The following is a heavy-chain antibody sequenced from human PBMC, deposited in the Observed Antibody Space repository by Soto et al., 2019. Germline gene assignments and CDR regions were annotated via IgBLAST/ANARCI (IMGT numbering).Heavy chain of an antibody. J-gene: IGHJ4*02. CDR1: GDSISSGDHY. CDR3: ASFGVIGEPFDY. Sequence: PSETLSLTCTVSGDSISSGDHYWSWIRQPPGKGLEWIGYIYYSGSSYYNPSLKSRLTVSLDTSKNQFSLKLNSVTAADTAVYYCASFGVIGEPFDYWGQGTLVTVSS. D-gene: IGHD3-10*01. V-gene: IGHV4-30-4*01. CDR2: IYYSGSS.